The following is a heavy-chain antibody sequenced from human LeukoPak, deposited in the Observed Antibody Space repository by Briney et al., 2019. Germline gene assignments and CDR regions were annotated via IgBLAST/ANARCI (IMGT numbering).Heavy chain of an antibody. V-gene: IGHV3-48*02. J-gene: IGHJ5*02. D-gene: IGHD4-23*01. Sequence: GGSLRLSSAASGFPFSTYSIDWVGQAPAKGLEWVSYISSSGTTIYYADSVKGRFTISRDNAKNSLYLQMNSLRDEDTAVYYCARDPGYGGVPWGQGTLVTASS. CDR1: GFPFSTYS. CDR3: ARDPGYGGVP. CDR2: ISSSGTTI.